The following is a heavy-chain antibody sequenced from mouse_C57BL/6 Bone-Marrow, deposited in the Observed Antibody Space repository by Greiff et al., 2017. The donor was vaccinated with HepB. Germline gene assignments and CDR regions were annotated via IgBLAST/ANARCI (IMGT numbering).Heavy chain of an antibody. CDR3: ARDADYYGRPYWYFDV. V-gene: IGHV7-1*01. CDR1: GFTFSDFY. CDR2: SRNKANDYTT. D-gene: IGHD1-1*01. Sequence: EVQRVESGGGLVQSGRSLRLSCATSGFTFSDFYMEWVRQAPGKGLEWIAASRNKANDYTTEYSASVKGRFIVSRDTSQSILYLQMNALRAEDTAIYYCARDADYYGRPYWYFDVWGTGTTVTVSS. J-gene: IGHJ1*03.